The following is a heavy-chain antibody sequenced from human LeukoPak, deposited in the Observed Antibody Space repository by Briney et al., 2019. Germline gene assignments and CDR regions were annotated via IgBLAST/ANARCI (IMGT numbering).Heavy chain of an antibody. V-gene: IGHV3-74*01. J-gene: IGHJ5*02. CDR1: GFTFSNYW. CDR2: INSDGINT. Sequence: GGSLRLSCAASGFTFSNYWMHWVRQAPGKGLVWVSRINSDGINTSYADSVKGRFTISRDNAKNSLYLQMNSLRAEDTAVYYCARDDGIAAAGPNWFDPWGQGTLVTVSS. D-gene: IGHD6-13*01. CDR3: ARDDGIAAAGPNWFDP.